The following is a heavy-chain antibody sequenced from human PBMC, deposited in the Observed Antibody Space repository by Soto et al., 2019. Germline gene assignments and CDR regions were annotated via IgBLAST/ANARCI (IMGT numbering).Heavy chain of an antibody. V-gene: IGHV4-34*01. CDR3: ARGECSSNYCFTRWALDI. Sequence: KASETLSLTCAVSGGSFSAYHWTWIRQTPGKGLEWIGEISHSGSTNYKPSHKSRVTISADPSKKQFSLNLTSMTAADSGVYYCARGECSSNYCFTRWALDIWGQGTVVTVSS. D-gene: IGHD2-2*01. CDR2: ISHSGST. CDR1: GGSFSAYH. J-gene: IGHJ3*02.